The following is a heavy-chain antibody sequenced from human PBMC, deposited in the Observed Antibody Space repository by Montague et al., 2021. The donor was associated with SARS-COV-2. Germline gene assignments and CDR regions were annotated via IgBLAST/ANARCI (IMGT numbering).Heavy chain of an antibody. Sequence: SLRLSCAASGFTFSSYATSWVRQAPGKGLEWVSAISGSGGSTYYADSVKGRFTIPRDNSKNTLYLQMNSLRAEDTAVYYCAKHVRMFSSYFRDAFDTWGQGTMVTVSS. J-gene: IGHJ3*02. V-gene: IGHV3-23*01. D-gene: IGHD1-26*01. CDR1: GFTFSSYA. CDR2: ISGSGGST. CDR3: AKHVRMFSSYFRDAFDT.